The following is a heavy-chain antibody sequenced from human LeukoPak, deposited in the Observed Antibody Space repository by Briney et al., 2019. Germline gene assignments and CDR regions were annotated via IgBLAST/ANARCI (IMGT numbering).Heavy chain of an antibody. CDR2: IFPGDSDT. CDR3: ARDCCSSTSWQYGMYV. CDR1: GYSFTSYW. J-gene: IGHJ6*02. Sequence: GEPLKISCKGCGYSFTSYWIAWVRQMPGKGLEWLGIIFPGDSDTSYSPSFQGQVTISADKSISTAYLPWSSLKATATAMYYCARDCCSSTSWQYGMYVWGQGTTVTASS. D-gene: IGHD2-2*01. V-gene: IGHV5-51*01.